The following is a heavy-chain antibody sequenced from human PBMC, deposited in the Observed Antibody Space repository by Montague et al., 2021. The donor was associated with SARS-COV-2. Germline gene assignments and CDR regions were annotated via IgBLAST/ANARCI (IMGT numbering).Heavy chain of an antibody. CDR1: GGSISSSSYY. Sequence: SETLSLTCTVSGGSISSSSYYWGWIRQPPGQGLEWIGSIYYSGSTYYNPSLKSRVTISVDTSKNQFSLKLSSVAAAATAVYYCASPTYYYDSSGSDAFDIWGQGTMVTVSS. CDR3: ASPTYYYDSSGSDAFDI. D-gene: IGHD3-22*01. CDR2: IYYSGST. J-gene: IGHJ3*02. V-gene: IGHV4-39*01.